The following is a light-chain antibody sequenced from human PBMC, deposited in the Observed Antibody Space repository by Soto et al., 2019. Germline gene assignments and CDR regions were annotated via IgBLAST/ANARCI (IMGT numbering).Light chain of an antibody. CDR2: RNN. V-gene: IGLV1-47*01. Sequence: QSVLTQPPSASGTPGQRITISCSGSSSDIGTNYVYWYQQLPGTAPKLLIYRNNQRPSGVPVRFSGSKSGTSASLAISGLRSEDEADYHCAAWDDSLSGFYVFGTGTKVTVL. CDR3: AAWDDSLSGFYV. J-gene: IGLJ1*01. CDR1: SSDIGTNY.